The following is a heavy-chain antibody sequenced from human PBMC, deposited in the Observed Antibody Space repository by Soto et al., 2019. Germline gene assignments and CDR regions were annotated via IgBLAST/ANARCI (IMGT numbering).Heavy chain of an antibody. CDR1: GGSISGFY. Sequence: KPSETLSLTCAVSGGSISGFYWSWIRQAPGKELEWLGYKYYSGNTNYNPSLKGRLTMSVDTSKNHFSLILTSVTAADTAVYYCARRFALAARGMDVWGQGTTVPVYS. CDR2: KYYSGNT. V-gene: IGHV4-59*01. J-gene: IGHJ6*02. CDR3: ARRFALAARGMDV. D-gene: IGHD6-6*01.